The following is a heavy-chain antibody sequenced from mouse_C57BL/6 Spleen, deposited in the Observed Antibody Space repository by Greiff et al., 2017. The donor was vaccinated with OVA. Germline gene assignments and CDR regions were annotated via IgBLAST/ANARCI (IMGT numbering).Heavy chain of an antibody. CDR2: ISSGGDYI. J-gene: IGHJ3*01. CDR1: GFTFSSYA. V-gene: IGHV5-9-1*02. Sequence: DVKLVESGEGLVKPGGSLKLSCAASGFTFSSYAMSWVRQTPEKRLEWVAYISSGGDYIYYADTVKGRFTISRDNARNTLYLQMSSLKSEDTAMYYCTRDANLLRFAYWGQGTLVTVSA. CDR3: TRDANLLRFAY. D-gene: IGHD2-1*01.